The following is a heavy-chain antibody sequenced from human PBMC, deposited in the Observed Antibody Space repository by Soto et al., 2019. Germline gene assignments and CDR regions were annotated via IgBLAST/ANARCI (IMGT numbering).Heavy chain of an antibody. Sequence: QVQLVQSGAEVKKPGSSVKVSCKASGGPFSSYAISWVRQAPGQWLEWMGGIIPIFGTANYAQKFQGRDTITADESTRTAYMELSSLRSEDTAVYYCARDDVTMVRGTNYGMDVWGQGTTVTVSS. V-gene: IGHV1-69*01. J-gene: IGHJ6*02. CDR1: GGPFSSYA. CDR2: IIPIFGTA. CDR3: ARDDVTMVRGTNYGMDV. D-gene: IGHD3-10*01.